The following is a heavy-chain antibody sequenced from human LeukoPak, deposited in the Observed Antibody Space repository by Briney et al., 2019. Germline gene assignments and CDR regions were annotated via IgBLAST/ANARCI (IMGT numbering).Heavy chain of an antibody. J-gene: IGHJ6*02. V-gene: IGHV1-2*02. CDR3: ARDSKRIFGVVAKSYGMDV. CDR2: INPNSGGT. Sequence: ASVKVSCKASGFTFTSSAVQWVRQAPGQGLEWMGWINPNSGGTNYAQKFQGRVTMTRDTSISTAYMELSRLRSDDTAVYYCARDSKRIFGVVAKSYGMDVWGQGTTVTVSS. CDR1: GFTFTSSA. D-gene: IGHD3-3*01.